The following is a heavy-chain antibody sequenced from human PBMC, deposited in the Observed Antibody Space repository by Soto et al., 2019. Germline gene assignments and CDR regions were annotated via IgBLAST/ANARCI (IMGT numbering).Heavy chain of an antibody. CDR2: IYYSGNT. CDR1: GASINGGGYY. V-gene: IGHV4-31*03. D-gene: IGHD4-17*01. Sequence: QVQLQESGPGLVKPSQTLSLTCTVSGASINGGGYYWSWIRQHPGKGLELIGDIYYSGNTYYSPSLKSRVTISVDTSKNHFSLRLTSVTAADTAVYYCGRDPSYGDYGYYGMDVWGQGTTVTVSS. J-gene: IGHJ6*02. CDR3: GRDPSYGDYGYYGMDV.